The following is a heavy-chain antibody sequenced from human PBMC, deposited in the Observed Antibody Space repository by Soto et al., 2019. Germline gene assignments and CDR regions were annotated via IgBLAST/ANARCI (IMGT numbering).Heavy chain of an antibody. D-gene: IGHD4-17*01. CDR3: TRVYGDYGTLSDY. V-gene: IGHV3-21*01. J-gene: IGHJ4*02. Sequence: EVQLVESGGGLVKPGDSLRLSCAASGFTFSDYSVNWVRQAPGKGLEWVSSISSTSTFIYYADSVRGRFTISRDNAKNSLYLQVNSLRAEDTAAYYCTRVYGDYGTLSDYWGRGTLVTVSS. CDR2: ISSTSTFI. CDR1: GFTFSDYS.